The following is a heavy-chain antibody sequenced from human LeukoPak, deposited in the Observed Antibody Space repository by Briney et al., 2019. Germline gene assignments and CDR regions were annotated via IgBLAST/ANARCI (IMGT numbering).Heavy chain of an antibody. D-gene: IGHD6-19*01. CDR2: MHHSGST. CDR3: ARHAAVEGSSGWSPLWWFDP. CDR1: GGSIRSYY. Sequence: SETLSLTCTVSGGSIRSYYWSWIRQPPGRGLEWIGYMHHSGSTKHNPYLKSRVTISVDTSKSQFSLKLSSVTAADTAVYYCARHAAVEGSSGWSPLWWFDPWGQGTLVTVSS. V-gene: IGHV4-59*08. J-gene: IGHJ5*02.